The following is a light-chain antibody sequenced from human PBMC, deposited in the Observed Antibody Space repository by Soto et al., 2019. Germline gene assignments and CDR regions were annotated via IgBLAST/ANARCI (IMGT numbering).Light chain of an antibody. Sequence: DIRRPQSNSTMTASVGDRITITSRASQSISSWLAWYQQKPGKAPKLLIFDASSLSRGVSSRFSGSGSGTEFTLTIGGLQPDDFATYYCQQYNRYWTFGQGTKVDIK. CDR1: QSISSW. CDR3: QQYNRYWT. J-gene: IGKJ1*01. CDR2: DAS. V-gene: IGKV1-5*01.